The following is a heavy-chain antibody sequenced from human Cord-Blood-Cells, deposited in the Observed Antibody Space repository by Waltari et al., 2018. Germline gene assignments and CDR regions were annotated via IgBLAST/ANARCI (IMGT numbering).Heavy chain of an antibody. CDR3: ARGAGGVRAFYYMDV. D-gene: IGHD3-10*02. Sequence: QVQLVESGGGVVQPGRSLRLSCAASGFTFSSYAMHWVRQAPGKGLEWVAVISYDGSNKSYADSVKGRFTISKDNSKNTLYLQMNSLRAEDTAVYYCARGAGGVRAFYYMDVWGKGTTVTVSS. J-gene: IGHJ6*03. CDR2: ISYDGSNK. CDR1: GFTFSSYA. V-gene: IGHV3-30-3*01.